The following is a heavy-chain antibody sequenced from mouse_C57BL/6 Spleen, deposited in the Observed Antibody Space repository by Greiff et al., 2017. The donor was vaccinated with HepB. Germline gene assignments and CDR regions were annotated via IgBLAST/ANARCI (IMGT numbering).Heavy chain of an antibody. V-gene: IGHV5-17*01. D-gene: IGHD1-1*01. Sequence: EVQGVESGGGLVKPGGSLKLSCAASGFTFSDYGMHWVRQAPEKGLEWVAYIRSGSSTIYYADTVKGRFTIARDNAKNTLFLQMTSLRSEDTAMYYCARRSFTTWYFDVWGTGTTVTVSS. CDR2: IRSGSSTI. CDR3: ARRSFTTWYFDV. J-gene: IGHJ1*03. CDR1: GFTFSDYG.